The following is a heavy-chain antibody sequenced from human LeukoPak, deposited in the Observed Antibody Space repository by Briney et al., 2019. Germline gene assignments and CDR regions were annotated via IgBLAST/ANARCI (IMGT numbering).Heavy chain of an antibody. CDR1: GYTFTDSY. CDR3: ARTTTLTSLFDY. J-gene: IGHJ4*02. Sequence: ASVKVSCKASGYTFTDSYMYWVRLAPGQGLEWLGWINPNSGGTKYAQKFQGRVTMTRDTSINTAYMELSSLRLDDTAIYYCARTTTLTSLFDYWGQGTLVTVSS. V-gene: IGHV1-2*02. CDR2: INPNSGGT. D-gene: IGHD4-11*01.